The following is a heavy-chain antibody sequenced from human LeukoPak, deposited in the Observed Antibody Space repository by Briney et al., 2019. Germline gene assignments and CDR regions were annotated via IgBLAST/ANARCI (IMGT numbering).Heavy chain of an antibody. CDR1: GFTFSTYW. V-gene: IGHV3-7*01. Sequence: GGSLRLPCAVSGFTFSTYWMSWVRQAPGKGLEWVAHIKTDGSEKYYVDSVKGRFTISRDNAKNSLYLQMNSLRAEDTAVYYCARDWNGSGSPNDFWGQGTLVTVSS. D-gene: IGHD3-10*01. CDR3: ARDWNGSGSPNDF. J-gene: IGHJ4*02. CDR2: IKTDGSEK.